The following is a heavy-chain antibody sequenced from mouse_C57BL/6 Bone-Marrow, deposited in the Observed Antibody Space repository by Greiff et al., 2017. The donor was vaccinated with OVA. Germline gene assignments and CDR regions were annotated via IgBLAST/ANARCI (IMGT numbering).Heavy chain of an antibody. CDR2: ISDGGSYT. CDR1: GFTFSSYA. V-gene: IGHV5-4*01. J-gene: IGHJ3*01. D-gene: IGHD2-5*01. CDR3: AKERAGYSNAWFAY. Sequence: EVNVVESGGGLVKPGGSLKLSCAASGFTFSSYAMSWVRQTPEKRLEWVATISDGGSYTYYPDNVKGRFTISRDNAKNNLYLQMSHLKSEDTAMYYCAKERAGYSNAWFAYWGQGTLVTVSA.